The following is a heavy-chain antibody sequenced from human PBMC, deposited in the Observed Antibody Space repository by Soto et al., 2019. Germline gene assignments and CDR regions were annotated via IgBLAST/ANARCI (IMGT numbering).Heavy chain of an antibody. CDR1: GCTFSSYA. D-gene: IGHD6-19*01. V-gene: IGHV3-23*01. J-gene: IGHJ4*02. CDR2: ISGSGGST. Sequence: GGSLRLSCAASGCTFSSYAMSWVRQAPGKGLEWVSAISGSGGSTYYADSVKGRFTISRDNSKNTLYLQMNSLRAEDTAVYYCAKGLLPSTGYSSGSRGSGYWGQGTLVTVSS. CDR3: AKGLLPSTGYSSGSRGSGY.